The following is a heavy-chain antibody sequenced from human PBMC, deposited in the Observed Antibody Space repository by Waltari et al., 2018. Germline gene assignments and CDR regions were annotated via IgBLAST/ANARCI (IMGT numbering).Heavy chain of an antibody. CDR2: IKQDGSET. CDR1: GFTVSSYW. Sequence: EVQLEESGGGLVQPGGSLRLSGAASGFTVSSYWMTWVRQAPGKGLEWVANIKQDGSETYYADSLKGRFTISRDNAKNSLYLQMNSLRAEDTALYYCARDHVFRGDFWSGYYDSWGQGTLVTVSS. V-gene: IGHV3-7*01. CDR3: ARDHVFRGDFWSGYYDS. J-gene: IGHJ4*02. D-gene: IGHD3-3*01.